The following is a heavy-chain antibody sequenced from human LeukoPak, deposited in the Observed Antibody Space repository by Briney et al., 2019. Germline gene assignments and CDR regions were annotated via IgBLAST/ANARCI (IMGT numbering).Heavy chain of an antibody. J-gene: IGHJ6*02. CDR2: IIPVLNIT. CDR3: AGDQGLTAPPPYGLDV. Sequence: SVKVSCKTSGGTXSSSAITWVRQAPGQGLEWMGRIIPVLNITTYAQKFQGSVTITADTSTSTVYMELSSLRSEETAVYYCAGDQGLTAPPPYGLDVWGQGTTVIVSS. D-gene: IGHD5-18*01. V-gene: IGHV1-69*04. CDR1: GGTXSSSA.